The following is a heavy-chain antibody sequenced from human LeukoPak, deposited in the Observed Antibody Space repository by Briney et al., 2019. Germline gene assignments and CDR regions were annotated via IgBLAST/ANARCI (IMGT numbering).Heavy chain of an antibody. CDR2: IYSDDSA. Sequence: SGGSLRLSCAASGFTVTSYYMSWVHQAPGKGLEWVSVIYSDDSAYYAESVKGRFTISTDHSKNTLYLQMNNLRAEDTAVFYCARVYWHENAEYLQHWGQGTLVTVSS. V-gene: IGHV3-66*01. D-gene: IGHD2-15*01. CDR3: ARVYWHENAEYLQH. CDR1: GFTVTSYY. J-gene: IGHJ1*01.